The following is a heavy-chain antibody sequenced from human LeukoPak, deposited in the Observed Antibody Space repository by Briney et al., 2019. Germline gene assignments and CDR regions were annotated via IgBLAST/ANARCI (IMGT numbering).Heavy chain of an antibody. D-gene: IGHD6-19*01. J-gene: IGHJ4*02. CDR2: INHSGST. Sequence: SETLSLTCAVYGGSFSGYYWSWIRQPPGKGLEWIGEINHSGSTNYNPSLKSRVTISVDTSKNQFSLKPSSVTAADTAVYYCARDKWLHYFDYWGQGTLVTVSS. V-gene: IGHV4-34*01. CDR3: ARDKWLHYFDY. CDR1: GGSFSGYY.